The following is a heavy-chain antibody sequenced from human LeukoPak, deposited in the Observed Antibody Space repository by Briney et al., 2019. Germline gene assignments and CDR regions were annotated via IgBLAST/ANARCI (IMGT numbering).Heavy chain of an antibody. D-gene: IGHD2-2*01. J-gene: IGHJ3*02. CDR2: INTDGSST. CDR1: RVSINCNC. CDR3: ATAAAIGAFDM. V-gene: IGHV3-74*01. Sequence: GDYLRLSWEARRVSINCNCLRSPRHATGKGLVWVSRINTDGSSTSYADSVKGRFTISRDNAKNTLYLQMNSLRAEDTAVYYCATAAAIGAFDMWGQGTMVTVSS.